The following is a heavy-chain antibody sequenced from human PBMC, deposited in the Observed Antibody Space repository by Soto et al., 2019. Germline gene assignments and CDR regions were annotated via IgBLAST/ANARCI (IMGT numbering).Heavy chain of an antibody. J-gene: IGHJ3*02. V-gene: IGHV1-69*06. Sequence: QVQLVQSGAELNKPGSSVRVSCKASGGTFNNYAVHWVRQAPGQGLEWMGGIIPKFSTSSSAQKFQGRVTMNVDSSTNTAYMELISLRSEDTALYYCARGGIGSQSYAFDIWGQGTAVTVSS. CDR2: IIPKFSTS. CDR3: ARGGIGSQSYAFDI. D-gene: IGHD1-26*01. CDR1: GGTFNNYA.